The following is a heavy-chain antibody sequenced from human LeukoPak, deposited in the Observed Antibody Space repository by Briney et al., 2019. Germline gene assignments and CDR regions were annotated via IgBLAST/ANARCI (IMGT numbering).Heavy chain of an antibody. V-gene: IGHV3-11*01. J-gene: IGHJ4*02. CDR2: ISSSGSTI. CDR1: GFTFSDYY. Sequence: PGGSLRLSCAASGFTFSDYYMTWIRQAPGKGLEWVSYISSSGSTIYYADSVKGRFTISRDNAKNSLYLQMNSLRAEDTAVYYCAGRYYDVLTGGREGFDYWGQGTLVTVSS. CDR3: AGRYYDVLTGGREGFDY. D-gene: IGHD3-9*01.